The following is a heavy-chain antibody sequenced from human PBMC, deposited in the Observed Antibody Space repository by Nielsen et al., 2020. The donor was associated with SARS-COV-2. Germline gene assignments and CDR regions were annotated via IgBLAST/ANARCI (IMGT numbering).Heavy chain of an antibody. D-gene: IGHD6-13*01. V-gene: IGHV1-8*01. CDR3: ARGVSS. Sequence: WVRQAPGQGLEWMGWMNPNSGDTGYAQKFQGRVTMTRNTSISTAYMELSSLRSEDTAVYYCARGVSSWGQGTLVTVSS. J-gene: IGHJ4*02. CDR2: MNPNSGDT.